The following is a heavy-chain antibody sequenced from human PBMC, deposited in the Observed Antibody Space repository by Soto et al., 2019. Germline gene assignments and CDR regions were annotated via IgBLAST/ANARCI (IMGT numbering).Heavy chain of an antibody. CDR2: SSTRSDT. Sequence: PGGSLRLSCAASGFPFTTYSMNWVRQAPGTGLEWVSSSSTRSDTYYADSVKGRFTISRDNANNSVSLQMNSLRAEDTAVYYCAREETRYTLAFGLDAWGQGTTVTVSS. D-gene: IGHD1-20*01. V-gene: IGHV3-21*01. CDR1: GFPFTTYS. J-gene: IGHJ6*02. CDR3: AREETRYTLAFGLDA.